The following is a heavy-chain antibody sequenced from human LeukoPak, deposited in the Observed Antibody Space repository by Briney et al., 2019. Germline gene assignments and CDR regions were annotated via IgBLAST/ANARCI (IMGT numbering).Heavy chain of an antibody. Sequence: GRSLRLSCAASGFTFSSYAMHWVRQAPGKGLEWVAVISYDGSNKYYADSVKGRFTISRDNSKNTLYLQMNSLRAKDTAVYYCARGDYDILTGYPIPLDYWGQGTLVTVSS. CDR2: ISYDGSNK. CDR1: GFTFSSYA. CDR3: ARGDYDILTGYPIPLDY. J-gene: IGHJ4*02. D-gene: IGHD3-9*01. V-gene: IGHV3-30*04.